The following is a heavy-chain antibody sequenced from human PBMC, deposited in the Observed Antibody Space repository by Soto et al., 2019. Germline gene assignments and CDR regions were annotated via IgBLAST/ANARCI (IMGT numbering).Heavy chain of an antibody. CDR2: MSWSSVYT. Sequence: EVQLVESGGGLVHPGRSLRLSCAASEFTFDDYAMHWVRQAPGKGLEWVAFMSWSSVYTGYADSVKGRLTICRDNAKNSRYLERNSPRPEETAPDYCGKERSLSGEASTYDLDFWGQGTLVTVSS. CDR3: GKERSLSGEASTYDLDF. CDR1: EFTFDDYA. D-gene: IGHD2-15*01. V-gene: IGHV3-9*01. J-gene: IGHJ4*02.